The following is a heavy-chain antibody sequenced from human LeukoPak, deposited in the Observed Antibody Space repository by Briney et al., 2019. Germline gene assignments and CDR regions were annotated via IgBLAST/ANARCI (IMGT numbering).Heavy chain of an antibody. V-gene: IGHV4-59*08. J-gene: IGHJ4*02. D-gene: IGHD1-26*01. CDR3: ARLGGATSPFGY. Sequence: PSETLSLTCTVSGGSINTSYWSWIRQPPGKGLEWIGYTYYTGNTNYNPSLKSRVTISVDTSKNQFSLNLSSVTAADTAIYYCARLGGATSPFGYWGQGTLVTVSS. CDR1: GGSINTSY. CDR2: TYYTGNT.